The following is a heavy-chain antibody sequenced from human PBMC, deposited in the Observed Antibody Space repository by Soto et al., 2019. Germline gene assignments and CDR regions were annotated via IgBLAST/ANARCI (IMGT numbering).Heavy chain of an antibody. Sequence: GGSLRLSCAASGFTFSSYWMHWVRQAPGKGLVWVSRINSDGSSTSYADSVKGRFTIPRDNAKNTLYLQMNSLRAEDTAVYYCARENTIFGVDHYYYYYYMDVWGKGTTVTVSS. CDR2: INSDGSST. V-gene: IGHV3-74*01. D-gene: IGHD3-3*01. CDR3: ARENTIFGVDHYYYYYYMDV. CDR1: GFTFSSYW. J-gene: IGHJ6*03.